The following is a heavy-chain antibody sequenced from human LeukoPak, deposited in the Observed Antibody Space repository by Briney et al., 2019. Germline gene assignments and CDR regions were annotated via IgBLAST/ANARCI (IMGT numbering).Heavy chain of an antibody. V-gene: IGHV3-23*01. Sequence: GGSLRLSCAASGFTFGSYAMSWVRQAPGKGLQWVPAISGSGDNTYYADSVKGRFTISRDNSKSTLYLQMNSLRAEDTAVYYCAKDGYTDRRRNYFDCWGQGTLVTVSS. CDR3: AKDGYTDRRRNYFDC. J-gene: IGHJ4*02. D-gene: IGHD6-13*01. CDR2: ISGSGDNT. CDR1: GFTFGSYA.